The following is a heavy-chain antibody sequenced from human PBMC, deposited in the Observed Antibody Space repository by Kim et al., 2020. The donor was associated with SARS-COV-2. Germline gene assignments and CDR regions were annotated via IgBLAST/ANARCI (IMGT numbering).Heavy chain of an antibody. CDR1: GGSVSSGSYY. CDR3: ARDRDPPVDFGGQTYYYSGMAV. Sequence: SETLSLTCTVSGGSVSSGSYYWSWIRQPPGKGLEWIGYIYYSGSTNYNPSLKSRVTISVDTSKNQFSLKLSSVTAADTAVYYCARDRDPPVDFGGQTYYYSGMAVGGQGPTVPAPS. V-gene: IGHV4-61*01. J-gene: IGHJ6*02. D-gene: IGHD2-15*01. CDR2: IYYSGST.